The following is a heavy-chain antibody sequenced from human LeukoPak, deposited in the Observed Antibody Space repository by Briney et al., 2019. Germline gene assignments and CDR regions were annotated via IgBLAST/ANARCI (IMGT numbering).Heavy chain of an antibody. Sequence: GGSLRLSCAASGFTFSDYYMSWIRQAPGKGLEWVSYISSSGSTIYYADSVKGRFTISRDNAKNSLYLQMNSLRAEDTAVYYCASPGGCGGDCPNPGYGMDVWGQGTTVTVSS. CDR2: ISSSGSTI. J-gene: IGHJ6*02. V-gene: IGHV3-11*04. CDR1: GFTFSDYY. D-gene: IGHD2-21*02. CDR3: ASPGGCGGDCPNPGYGMDV.